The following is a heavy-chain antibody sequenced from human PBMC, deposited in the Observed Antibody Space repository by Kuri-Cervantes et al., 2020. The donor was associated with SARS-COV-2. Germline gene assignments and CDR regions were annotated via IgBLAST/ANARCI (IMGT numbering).Heavy chain of an antibody. CDR2: IYTSGST. CDR3: ARGLRSNWFDP. J-gene: IGHJ5*02. CDR1: GGSISSRSHY. Sequence: SETLSLTCSVSGGSISSRSHYWSWIRQPAGKGLEWIGRIYTSGSTNYNPSLKSRVTMSVDTSKNQFSLKLSSVTAADTAVYYCARGLRSNWFDPWGQGTLVTVSS. D-gene: IGHD4/OR15-4a*01. V-gene: IGHV4-61*02.